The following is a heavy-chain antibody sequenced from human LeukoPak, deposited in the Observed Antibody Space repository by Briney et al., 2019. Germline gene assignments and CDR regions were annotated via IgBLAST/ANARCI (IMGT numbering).Heavy chain of an antibody. CDR2: INPNSGGT. D-gene: IGHD6-25*01. CDR3: ARERTLAALPAFDY. Sequence: ASLKVSCKASGYTFTGYYMHWVRQAPGQGLEWMGWINPNSGGTNYAQKFQGRVTMTRDTSISTAYMELSRLRSDDTAVYYCARERTLAALPAFDYWGRGTTVTVSS. V-gene: IGHV1-2*02. CDR1: GYTFTGYY. J-gene: IGHJ4*02.